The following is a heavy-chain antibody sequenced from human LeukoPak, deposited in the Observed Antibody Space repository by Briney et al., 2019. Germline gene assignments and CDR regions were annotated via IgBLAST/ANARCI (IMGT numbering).Heavy chain of an antibody. V-gene: IGHV3-30*04. CDR1: GFTFSSYA. D-gene: IGHD3-22*01. CDR3: AKGPSYYDGSGYFSY. CDR2: ISYDGSNK. Sequence: GGSLRLSCAASGFTFSSYAMHWVRQAPGKGLEWVAVISYDGSNKYYADSVKGRFTISRDNSKNTLYLQMNSLRAEDTAVYYCAKGPSYYDGSGYFSYWGQGTLVTVSS. J-gene: IGHJ4*02.